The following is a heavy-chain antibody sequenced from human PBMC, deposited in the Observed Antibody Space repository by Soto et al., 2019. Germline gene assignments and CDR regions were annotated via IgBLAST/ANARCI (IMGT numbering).Heavy chain of an antibody. D-gene: IGHD6-19*01. Sequence: PGESLKISCKGSGYSFTSYWIGWVRQMPGKGLEWMGIIWPGDSDTRYSPSFQGQVTISADKSVNTAYLQWNSLKASDTAMYYCARPFDSSGWNDYWGQGTQVTVS. V-gene: IGHV5-51*01. J-gene: IGHJ4*02. CDR1: GYSFTSYW. CDR2: IWPGDSDT. CDR3: ARPFDSSGWNDY.